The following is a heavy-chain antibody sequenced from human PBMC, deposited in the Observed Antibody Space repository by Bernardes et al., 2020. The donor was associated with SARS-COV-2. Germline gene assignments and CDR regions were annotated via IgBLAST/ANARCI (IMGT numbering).Heavy chain of an antibody. CDR2: ISAYNGNT. Sequence: ASVKVSCKGSGYTFTSNGINWVRQAPGQGLEWMVWISAYNGNTKFAPKLQGRVTMTTDTSTSTAYMELGSLRSDDTAVYYCARDQTEQHLYGMDVWGQGTTVTVSS. D-gene: IGHD6-13*01. CDR1: GYTFTSNG. CDR3: ARDQTEQHLYGMDV. V-gene: IGHV1-18*04. J-gene: IGHJ6*02.